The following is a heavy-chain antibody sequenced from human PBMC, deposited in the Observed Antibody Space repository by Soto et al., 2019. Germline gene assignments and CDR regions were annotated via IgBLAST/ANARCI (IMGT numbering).Heavy chain of an antibody. J-gene: IGHJ6*03. CDR2: ISGSARST. D-gene: IGHD4-4*01. CDR1: GFTFSSYA. Sequence: PGGSLRLSCAASGFTFSSYAMSWVRRAPGKGLEWVSAISGSARSTKYADSVKGRFTISRDNAKNSLYLQMNSLRAEDTAVYYCARGVYSNYGAPSTSYMDVWGKGTTLTVSS. CDR3: ARGVYSNYGAPSTSYMDV. V-gene: IGHV3-23*01.